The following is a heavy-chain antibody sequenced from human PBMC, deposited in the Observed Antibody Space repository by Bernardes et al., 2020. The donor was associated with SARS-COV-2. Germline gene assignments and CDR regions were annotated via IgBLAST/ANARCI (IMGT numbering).Heavy chain of an antibody. J-gene: IGHJ4*02. CDR3: AKDPYYYDSSGYYPFDY. CDR1: GFTFSSYA. D-gene: IGHD3-22*01. Sequence: GGSLRLSCAASGFTFSSYAMIWVRQAPGKGLEWVSAISGSGGSTYYADSVKGRFTISRDNSKNTLYLQMNSLRAEDTAVYYCAKDPYYYDSSGYYPFDYWGQGTLVTVSS. CDR2: ISGSGGST. V-gene: IGHV3-23*01.